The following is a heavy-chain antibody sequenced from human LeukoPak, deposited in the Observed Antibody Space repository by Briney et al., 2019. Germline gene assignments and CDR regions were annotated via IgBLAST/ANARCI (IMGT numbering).Heavy chain of an antibody. CDR3: ARTYDSSGYYSPSFDY. D-gene: IGHD3-22*01. CDR1: GYTFTSYY. V-gene: IGHV1-46*01. J-gene: IGHJ4*02. Sequence: EASVKVSCKASGYTFTSYYMHWVRQAPGQGLEWMGIINPSGGSTSYAQKFQGRVTMTRDTSTSTVYMELSSLRSEDTAVYYCARTYDSSGYYSPSFDYWGQGTLVTVSS. CDR2: INPSGGST.